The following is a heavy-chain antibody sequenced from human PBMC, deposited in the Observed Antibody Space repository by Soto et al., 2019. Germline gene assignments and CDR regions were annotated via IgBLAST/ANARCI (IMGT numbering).Heavy chain of an antibody. CDR1: GYTFTSYG. V-gene: IGHV1-18*01. CDR2: MSAYNGNT. Sequence: ASVKVSCKASGYTFTSYGISWVRQAPGQGLEWMGWMSAYNGNTNYAQKLQGRVTMTTDTSTSTAYMELRSLRSDDTAVYYCARDRIQLWFSYYGMDVWGQGTTVTVAS. J-gene: IGHJ6*02. D-gene: IGHD5-18*01. CDR3: ARDRIQLWFSYYGMDV.